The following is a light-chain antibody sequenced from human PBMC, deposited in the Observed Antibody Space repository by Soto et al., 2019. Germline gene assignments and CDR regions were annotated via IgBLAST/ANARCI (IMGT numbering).Light chain of an antibody. V-gene: IGLV2-18*01. Sequence: QSVLTQPPSVSGSPGQSVTISCTGTSSDVGSYNRVSWYQQPPGTAPKLMIYEVSNRPSGVPDRFSGSKSGNTASLTISGLQAEDEADYYCSLYTSSSTFSVVFGGGTKVTVL. CDR3: SLYTSSSTFSVV. CDR1: SSDVGSYNR. J-gene: IGLJ2*01. CDR2: EVS.